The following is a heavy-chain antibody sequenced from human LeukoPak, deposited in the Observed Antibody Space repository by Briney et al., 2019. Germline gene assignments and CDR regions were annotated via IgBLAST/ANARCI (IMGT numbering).Heavy chain of an antibody. Sequence: SETLSLTCTVSGGSISSYYWSWIRQPPGKGLEWIGYIYYSGSTNYNPSLKSRVTISVDTSKNQFSLKLSSVTAADTAVYYCARGPPPHYYGSAYMDAWGKGTTVTVSS. V-gene: IGHV4-59*01. CDR1: GGSISSYY. D-gene: IGHD3-10*01. CDR2: IYYSGST. J-gene: IGHJ6*03. CDR3: ARGPPPHYYGSAYMDA.